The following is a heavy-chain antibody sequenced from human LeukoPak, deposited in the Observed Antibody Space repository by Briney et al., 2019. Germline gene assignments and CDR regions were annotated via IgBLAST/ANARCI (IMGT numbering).Heavy chain of an antibody. J-gene: IGHJ6*02. Sequence: PGGSLRLSCAASGFTFSTYWMHWVRQAPGKGLEWVSRIESDGSRTRYADSVKGRFTISRDNAKNTLYLQMNSLSAEDTAVYYCARDTYYYNSSAFYHYYYGMDVWGQGTTVTVSS. D-gene: IGHD3-22*01. CDR1: GFTFSTYW. CDR2: IESDGSRT. CDR3: ARDTYYYNSSAFYHYYYGMDV. V-gene: IGHV3-74*01.